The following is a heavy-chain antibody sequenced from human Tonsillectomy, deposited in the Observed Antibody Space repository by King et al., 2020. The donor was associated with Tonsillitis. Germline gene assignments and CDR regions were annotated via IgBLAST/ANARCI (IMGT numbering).Heavy chain of an antibody. CDR3: AVHLVPGRYYYYYMDV. J-gene: IGHJ6*03. Sequence: LQLQESGPGLVKPSETLSLTFTVSGDSISSSTYYWVWIRQPPGKGLEWIGSVYYIGSTYYNPSLKSRVTMSVYTSKNQFSLKLSSVTAADTAVYYCAVHLVPGRYYYYYMDVWGKGTTVTVSS. CDR1: GDSISSSTYY. D-gene: IGHD1-26*01. V-gene: IGHV4-39*01. CDR2: VYYIGST.